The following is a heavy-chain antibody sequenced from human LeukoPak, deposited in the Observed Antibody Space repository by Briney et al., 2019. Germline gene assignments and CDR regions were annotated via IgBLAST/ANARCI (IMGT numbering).Heavy chain of an antibody. D-gene: IGHD2-2*02. V-gene: IGHV4-30-4*08. J-gene: IGHJ5*02. CDR3: ARNYCSSTSCYSWFDP. Sequence: SQTLSLTCTVSGGSISSGDYYWSWIRQPPGKGLEWIGYIYYSGSTYYNPSLKSRVTISVDTSKNQFSLKLSSVTAADTAVYYCARNYCSSTSCYSWFDPWGQGTLVTVSS. CDR1: GGSISSGDYY. CDR2: IYYSGST.